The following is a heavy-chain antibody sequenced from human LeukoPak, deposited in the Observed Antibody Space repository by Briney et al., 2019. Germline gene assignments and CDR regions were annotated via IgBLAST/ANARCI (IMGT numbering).Heavy chain of an antibody. CDR3: ARAPSIAAIRHAFDI. D-gene: IGHD6-6*01. J-gene: IGHJ3*02. V-gene: IGHV4-59*10. CDR1: ARSIIRYY. CDR2: IYTSVST. Sequence: SPSLSLTRTLDARSIIRYYWSSIRQPAGRWLEWIGRIYTSVSTNYNPSLKSRVAMSVDTSKNQFSLKLSSVTAADTAVYYCARAPSIAAIRHAFDIWGQGTMVTVSS.